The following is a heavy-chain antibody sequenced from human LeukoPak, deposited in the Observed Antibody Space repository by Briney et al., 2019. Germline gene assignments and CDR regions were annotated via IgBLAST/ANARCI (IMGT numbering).Heavy chain of an antibody. J-gene: IGHJ3*02. V-gene: IGHV3-30*02. CDR3: AKDLIGYSGYGDAFDI. Sequence: PGGSLRLSCAASGFTFSSYGMHWVRQAPGKGLEWVAFIRYDGSNKYYADSVKGRFTISRDNSKNTLYLQMNSLRAEDTAVYYCAKDLIGYSGYGDAFDIWGQGTMVTVSS. CDR1: GFTFSSYG. CDR2: IRYDGSNK. D-gene: IGHD5-12*01.